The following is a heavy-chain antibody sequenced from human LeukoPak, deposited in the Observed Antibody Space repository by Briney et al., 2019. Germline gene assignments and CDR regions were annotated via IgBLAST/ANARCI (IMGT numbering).Heavy chain of an antibody. J-gene: IGHJ3*02. Sequence: ASVKVSCKASGYTFTGYYMHWVRQAPGQGLEWMGWINPNSGGANYAQKFQGRVTMTRDTSISTAYMELSRLRSDDTAVYYCASRYYDSRAAFDIWGQGTMVTVSS. CDR1: GYTFTGYY. CDR3: ASRYYDSRAAFDI. D-gene: IGHD3-22*01. V-gene: IGHV1-2*02. CDR2: INPNSGGA.